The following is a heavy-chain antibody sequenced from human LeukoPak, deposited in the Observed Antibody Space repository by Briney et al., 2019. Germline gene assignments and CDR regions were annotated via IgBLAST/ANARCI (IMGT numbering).Heavy chain of an antibody. Sequence: GGSLRLSCAASGFTFSSYAMHWVRQAPGKGLEWVAVISYDGSNKYYADSVKGRFTISRDNSKNTLYLQMNSLRAEDTAVYYCASGYYYDSSGYYYVDDYWGQGTLVTVSS. CDR3: ASGYYYDSSGYYYVDDY. J-gene: IGHJ4*02. CDR1: GFTFSSYA. D-gene: IGHD3-22*01. V-gene: IGHV3-30-3*01. CDR2: ISYDGSNK.